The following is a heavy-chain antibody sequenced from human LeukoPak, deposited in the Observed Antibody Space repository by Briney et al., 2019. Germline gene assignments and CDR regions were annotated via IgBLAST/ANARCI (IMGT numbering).Heavy chain of an antibody. Sequence: PSETLSLPCTVSGVSISSYYWSWLRQPPGKGLEYFGYIYYCGSTHYNPSLKSRVTISVDTSKNQFSLKLSSVTAADTAVYYCARESHYSNYYDYYMDVWGKGTTVTVSS. CDR1: GVSISSYY. J-gene: IGHJ6*03. CDR2: IYYCGST. V-gene: IGHV4-59*01. D-gene: IGHD4-11*01. CDR3: ARESHYSNYYDYYMDV.